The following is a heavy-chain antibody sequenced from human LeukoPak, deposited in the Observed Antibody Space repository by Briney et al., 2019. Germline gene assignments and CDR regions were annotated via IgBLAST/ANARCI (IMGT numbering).Heavy chain of an antibody. CDR2: IYYSGST. CDR1: GDSISGFY. CDR3: ARETSQKGAHYMDV. J-gene: IGHJ6*03. Sequence: SETLSLTCTVSGDSISGFYWSWIRQPPGKGLEWIGYIYYSGSTNYNPSLKSRVTISVDTSKNQFSLKLSSVTAADTAVYYCARETSQKGAHYMDVWGKGTTVTISS. D-gene: IGHD3-16*01. V-gene: IGHV4-59*01.